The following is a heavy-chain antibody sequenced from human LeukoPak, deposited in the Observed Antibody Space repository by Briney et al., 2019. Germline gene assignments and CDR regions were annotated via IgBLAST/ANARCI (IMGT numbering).Heavy chain of an antibody. Sequence: GGSLRLSCEASGFTVSSNDMNWVRQVPGKGLEWVSLLYSGGNTYYADSVKGRFTISRDNSRNTLYLQLDSLSAEDTAIYYCAGVMRGAFDIWGQGTLVTVSS. J-gene: IGHJ3*02. CDR2: LYSGGNT. V-gene: IGHV3-53*01. CDR1: GFTVSSND. CDR3: AGVMRGAFDI.